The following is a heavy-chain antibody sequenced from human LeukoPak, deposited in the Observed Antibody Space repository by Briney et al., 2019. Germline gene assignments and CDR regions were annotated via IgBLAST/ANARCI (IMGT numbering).Heavy chain of an antibody. V-gene: IGHV4-59*08. CDR1: GGSISNYY. CDR3: TRLNPGGFDY. J-gene: IGHJ4*02. D-gene: IGHD1-26*01. Sequence: SETLSLTCSVSGGSISNYYWSWIRQPPGKKLECIGYFYYRGSTNYNPSLKDQVTISLDTSKNQFSLKLSAVTAADTAVYYCTRLNPGGFDYWGQGTLVTVSS. CDR2: FYYRGST.